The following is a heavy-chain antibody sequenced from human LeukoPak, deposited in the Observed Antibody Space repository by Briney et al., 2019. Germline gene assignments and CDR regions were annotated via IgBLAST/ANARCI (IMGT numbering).Heavy chain of an antibody. CDR3: ASGRMYGEGWFDP. V-gene: IGHV4-34*01. D-gene: IGHD4-17*01. Sequence: SETLSLTCTVPGGSISSYYWSWIRQPTGKGLEWIGEINHSGSTNYNPSLKSRVTISVDTSKNQFSLKLSSVTAADTAVYYCASGRMYGEGWFDPWGQGTLVTVSS. CDR1: GGSISSYY. J-gene: IGHJ5*02. CDR2: INHSGST.